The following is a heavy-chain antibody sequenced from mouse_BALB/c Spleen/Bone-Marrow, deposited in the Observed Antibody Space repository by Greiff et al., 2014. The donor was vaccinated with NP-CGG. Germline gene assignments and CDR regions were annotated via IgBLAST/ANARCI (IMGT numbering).Heavy chain of an antibody. V-gene: IGHV14-3*02. D-gene: IGHD2-1*01. CDR3: ASSGNYEGGAMDY. CDR2: IDPANGIT. Sequence: VQLKESGAELVKPGASVKLSCTASGFKIKDTFMHWMKQRPEQGLEWNGRIDPANGITKYDPKFQGMAPITTDTSSNTAYLQLSSLTSEDTAVYYCASSGNYEGGAMDYWGQGTSVTVSS. J-gene: IGHJ4*01. CDR1: GFKIKDTF.